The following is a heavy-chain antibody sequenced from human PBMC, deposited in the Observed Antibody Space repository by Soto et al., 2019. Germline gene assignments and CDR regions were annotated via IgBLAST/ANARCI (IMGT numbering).Heavy chain of an antibody. D-gene: IGHD2-15*01. V-gene: IGHV1-18*01. J-gene: IGHJ4*02. CDR3: ARDRRDIVVVVADTRVGWIDY. Sequence: QVQLVQSGAEVKKPGASVKVSCKASGYTFTSYGISWVRQAPGQGLEWMGWISAYNGNTNYAQKLQGRVTMTTDTSTSTAYMELRRLRSDDTAVYYCARDRRDIVVVVADTRVGWIDYWGQGTLVTVSS. CDR1: GYTFTSYG. CDR2: ISAYNGNT.